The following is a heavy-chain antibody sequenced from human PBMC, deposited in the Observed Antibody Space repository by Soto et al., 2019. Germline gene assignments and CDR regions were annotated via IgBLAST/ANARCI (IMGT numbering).Heavy chain of an antibody. V-gene: IGHV1-69*08. CDR2: IITDLGTT. CDR3: ARRRYCGYDCYHKHYYGMDV. D-gene: IGHD2-21*01. J-gene: IGHJ6*02. Sequence: QVQLVQSGAELKKTGSSVKVSCRASGDTFSSYAVNWVRQAPGRGLEWMGRIITDLGTTDYAQNFKGRLTITAEKSTKTVYKELSSLRSEDTAVYYCARRRYCGYDCYHKHYYGMDVWGQGSTVTVAS. CDR1: GDTFSSYA.